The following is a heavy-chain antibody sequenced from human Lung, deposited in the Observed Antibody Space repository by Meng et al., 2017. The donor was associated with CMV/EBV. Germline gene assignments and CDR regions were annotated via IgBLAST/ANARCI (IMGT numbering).Heavy chain of an antibody. CDR2: MSYDGIKK. CDR3: ARGGLVVVTASTFDY. CDR1: GFTFSDYA. Sequence: GESLKISCAASGFTFSDYAMHWVRQAPGKGLEWVALMSYDGIKKYYADSVRGRFTISRDTSKNTLFLQLNSLRPDDTAIYYCARGGLVVVTASTFDYWGQGTLVTVSS. J-gene: IGHJ4*02. D-gene: IGHD2-21*02. V-gene: IGHV3-30-3*01.